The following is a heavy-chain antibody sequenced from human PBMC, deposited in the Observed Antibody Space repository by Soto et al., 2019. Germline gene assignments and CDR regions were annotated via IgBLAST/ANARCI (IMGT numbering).Heavy chain of an antibody. Sequence: QVQLVQSGAEVKKPGASVKVSCKASGYTFTSYGISWVRQAPGQGLEWMGWISAYNGNTNYAQKLQGRVTMTTDTSTSTVYMELRSLRSDDTAVYYCARDLRSLESGTGLFDYWGQGTLVTVSS. CDR3: ARDLRSLESGTGLFDY. D-gene: IGHD1-1*01. J-gene: IGHJ4*02. V-gene: IGHV1-18*01. CDR1: GYTFTSYG. CDR2: ISAYNGNT.